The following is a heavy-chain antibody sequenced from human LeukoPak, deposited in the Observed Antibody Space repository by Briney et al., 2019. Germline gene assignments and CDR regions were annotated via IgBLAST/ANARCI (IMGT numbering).Heavy chain of an antibody. D-gene: IGHD6-13*01. J-gene: IGHJ3*02. CDR3: ARGQPQQDDAFDI. V-gene: IGHV3-21*04. Sequence: GGSLRLSCAASGFTFSSYAMSWVRQAPGKGLEWVSSISSSSSYIYYADSVKGRFTVSRDNAKNLLYLQMNSLRAEDTAVYYCARGQPQQDDAFDIWGQGTMVTVSS. CDR1: GFTFSSYA. CDR2: ISSSSSYI.